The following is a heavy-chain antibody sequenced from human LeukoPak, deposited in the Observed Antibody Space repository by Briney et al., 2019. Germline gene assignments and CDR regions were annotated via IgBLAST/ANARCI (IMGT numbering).Heavy chain of an antibody. CDR2: MNPNSGNT. J-gene: IGHJ4*02. CDR3: ARGGKRKTWPDY. Sequence: ASVKVSCKASGYTFTSYDINWVRQATGQGLEWMGWMNPNSGNTGYAQKFQGRVTMTRNTSISTAHMELSSLRSEDTAVYYCARGGKRKTWPDYWGQGTLVTVSS. V-gene: IGHV1-8*01. CDR1: GYTFTSYD.